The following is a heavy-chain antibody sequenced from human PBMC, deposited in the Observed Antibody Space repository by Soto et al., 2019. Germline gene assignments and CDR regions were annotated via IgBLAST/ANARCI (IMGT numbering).Heavy chain of an antibody. CDR3: ARDDWVWSGRNYYYYYGMDV. J-gene: IGHJ6*02. V-gene: IGHV1-69*13. CDR1: GGTFSSYA. Sequence: GASVKVSFKASGGTFSSYAISWLRQAPGQGLEWMGGIIPIFGTANYAQKFQGRVTITADESTSTAYMELSSLRSEDTAVYYCARDDWVWSGRNYYYYYGMDVWGQGTTVTVSS. CDR2: IIPIFGTA. D-gene: IGHD3-3*01.